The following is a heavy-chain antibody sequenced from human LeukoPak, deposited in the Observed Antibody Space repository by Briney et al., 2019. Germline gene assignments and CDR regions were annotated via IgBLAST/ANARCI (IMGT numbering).Heavy chain of an antibody. V-gene: IGHV4-4*07. CDR3: ARVLVVVPAAIGGVGAFDI. Sequence: PSETLSLTCTVSGGSISSYYWSWIRQPAGEGLEWIGRIYTSGSTNYNPSLKSRVTMSVDTSKNQFSLKLSSVTAADTAVYYCARVLVVVPAAIGGVGAFDIWGQGTMVTVSS. D-gene: IGHD2-2*01. CDR2: IYTSGST. CDR1: GGSISSYY. J-gene: IGHJ3*02.